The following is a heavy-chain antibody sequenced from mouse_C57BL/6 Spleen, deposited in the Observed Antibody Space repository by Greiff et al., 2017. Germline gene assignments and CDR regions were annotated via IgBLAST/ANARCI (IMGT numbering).Heavy chain of an antibody. CDR3: TRGLGRRYAMDY. CDR1: GYTFTDYE. J-gene: IGHJ4*01. D-gene: IGHD4-1*01. V-gene: IGHV1-15*01. Sequence: VQLQQSGAELVRPGASVTLSCKASGYTFTDYEMHWVKQTPVHGLEWIGAIDPETGGTAYNQKFKGKAILTADKSSSTAYMELRSLTSEDSAVYYGTRGLGRRYAMDYWGQGTSVTVSS. CDR2: IDPETGGT.